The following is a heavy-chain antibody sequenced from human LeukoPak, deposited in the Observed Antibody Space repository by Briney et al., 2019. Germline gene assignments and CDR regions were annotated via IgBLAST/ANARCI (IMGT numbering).Heavy chain of an antibody. V-gene: IGHV4-59*11. CDR3: ARSYYDFWSGSDYYYMDV. CDR1: GGSISSHY. J-gene: IGHJ6*03. Sequence: SETLSLTCTVSGGSISSHYWSWIRQPPGKGLEWIGYIYYSGSTNYNPSLKSRVTISVDTSKNQFSLKLSSVTAADTAVYYCARSYYDFWSGSDYYYMDVWGKGTTVTVSS. CDR2: IYYSGST. D-gene: IGHD3-3*01.